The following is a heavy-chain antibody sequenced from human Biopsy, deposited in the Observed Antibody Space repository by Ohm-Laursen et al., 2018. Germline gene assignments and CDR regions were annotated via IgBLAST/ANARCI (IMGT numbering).Heavy chain of an antibody. CDR2: INTYSGNT. CDR3: ARDYYPYVDYLKDVPLCDS. J-gene: IGHJ4*02. Sequence: ASVKVSCKASGGMFNSYTINWVRQAPGQGLEWMGWINTYSGNTNYGKKFHDRVIMTSDTSTSTAYLEHGSLRSDDTAVYYCARDYYPYVDYLKDVPLCDSWGQGTLVTVSS. CDR1: GGMFNSYT. V-gene: IGHV1-18*01. D-gene: IGHD4-17*01.